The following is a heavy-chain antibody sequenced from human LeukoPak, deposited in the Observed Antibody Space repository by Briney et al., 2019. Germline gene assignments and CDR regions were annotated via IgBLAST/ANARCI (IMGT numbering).Heavy chain of an antibody. CDR1: GGSFSGYY. CDR3: ARGPPFVVVVPAAMPGRRFDP. Sequence: PSETLSLTCAVYGGSFSGYYWSWIRQPPGKGLEWIGEINHSGSTNYNPSLKSRVTILVDTSKNQFSLKLSSVTAADTAVYYCARGPPFVVVVPAAMPGRRFDPWGQGTLVTVSS. CDR2: INHSGST. J-gene: IGHJ5*02. D-gene: IGHD2-2*01. V-gene: IGHV4-34*01.